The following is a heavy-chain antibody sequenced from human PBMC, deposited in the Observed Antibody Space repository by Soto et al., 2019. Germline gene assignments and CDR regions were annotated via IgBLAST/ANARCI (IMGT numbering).Heavy chain of an antibody. V-gene: IGHV4-31*03. Sequence: QVQLQESGPGLVKPSQTLSLTCTVSGGSISSGGYYWSWIRQHPGKGLEWIGYIYYSGSTYYNPSLKSRVTISVDTSKNQFSLNLSSVTAADTAVYYCARRDPLGWYFDLWGRGTLVTVSS. J-gene: IGHJ2*01. CDR1: GGSISSGGYY. CDR2: IYYSGST. CDR3: ARRDPLGWYFDL.